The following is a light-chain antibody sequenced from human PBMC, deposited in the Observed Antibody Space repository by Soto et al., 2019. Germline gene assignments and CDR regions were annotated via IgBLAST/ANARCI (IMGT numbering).Light chain of an antibody. CDR3: QQYNNWPPSYT. Sequence: EIVLTQSPATLSLSPGERATLSCRASQSVNSYLAWYQQKPGQAPRLLIYGASTRATGIPARFSGSGSGTEFTLTISSLQSEDFAVYYCQQYNNWPPSYTFGQGTKLEIK. CDR1: QSVNSY. V-gene: IGKV3-15*01. CDR2: GAS. J-gene: IGKJ2*01.